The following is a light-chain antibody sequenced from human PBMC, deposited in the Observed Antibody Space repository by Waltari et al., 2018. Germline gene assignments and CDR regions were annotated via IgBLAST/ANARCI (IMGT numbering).Light chain of an antibody. CDR1: QIVRSN. CDR2: GAS. J-gene: IGKJ2*01. CDR3: QQYFNWPPLT. V-gene: IGKV3-15*01. Sequence: EIVMTQSPATLSVSPGERTTLSCRASQIVRSNLAWYQQKPGQSPGLLIYGASTRATCIPARFSGSCSGTEFTLTISSLQSEDSAVYYCQQYFNWPPLTFGQGTKLEIK.